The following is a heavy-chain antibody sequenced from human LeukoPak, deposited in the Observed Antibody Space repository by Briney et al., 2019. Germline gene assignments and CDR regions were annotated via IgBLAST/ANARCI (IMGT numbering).Heavy chain of an antibody. V-gene: IGHV3-23*01. CDR2: ISGSGGST. Sequence: GGSLRLSCAASGITFSSYGMSWVRQAPGKGLEWVSAISGSGGSTYYADSVKGRFTISRDNSKNTLYLQMNSLRAEDTAVYYCAKDSSYDILTGYFDYWGQGTLVTVSS. CDR1: GITFSSYG. J-gene: IGHJ4*02. D-gene: IGHD3-9*01. CDR3: AKDSSYDILTGYFDY.